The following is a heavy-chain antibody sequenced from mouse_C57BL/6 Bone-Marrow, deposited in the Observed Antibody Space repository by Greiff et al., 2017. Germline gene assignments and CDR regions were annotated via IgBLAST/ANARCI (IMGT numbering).Heavy chain of an antibody. J-gene: IGHJ4*01. CDR2: IYPGSGST. D-gene: IGHD1-1*01. CDR1: GYTFTSYW. Sequence: QVQLQQPGAELVKPGASVKMSCKASGYTFTSYWITWVKQRPGQGLEWIGDIYPGSGSTNYNEKFKSKATLTVDTSSSTAYMQLSSLTSEDSAVYYCARRKIGSITTGCYAMDYWGQGTSVTVSS. CDR3: ARRKIGSITTGCYAMDY. V-gene: IGHV1-55*01.